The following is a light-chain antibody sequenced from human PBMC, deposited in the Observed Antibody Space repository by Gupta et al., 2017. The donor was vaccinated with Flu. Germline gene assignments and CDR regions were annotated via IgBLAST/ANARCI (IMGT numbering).Light chain of an antibody. CDR2: KAS. Sequence: DIEMTQSPSTLSASVGDRVTITCRASQSISPRLAWYYQKSGKAPKLLIYKASTVESGIPSRFSGSGSGTEFTLTISSLQPEDFAIYYCQQYKSCPRTFGEGTKVEIK. CDR3: QQYKSCPRT. J-gene: IGKJ4*02. V-gene: IGKV1-5*03. CDR1: QSISPR.